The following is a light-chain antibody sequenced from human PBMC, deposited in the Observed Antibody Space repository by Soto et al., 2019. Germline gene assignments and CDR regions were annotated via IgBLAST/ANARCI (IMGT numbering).Light chain of an antibody. J-gene: IGKJ2*01. V-gene: IGKV1-6*01. CDR3: LQDFNYPHT. CDR1: QAIRND. Sequence: AIQMTQSPSSLSASVGDKVIITCRASQAIRNDLGWYQQKPGKAPRLLIYGASSLQSGVPSRFSGSGSGTDFTLTITSLQPEDCATYYCLQDFNYPHTFGQGTKLEIE. CDR2: GAS.